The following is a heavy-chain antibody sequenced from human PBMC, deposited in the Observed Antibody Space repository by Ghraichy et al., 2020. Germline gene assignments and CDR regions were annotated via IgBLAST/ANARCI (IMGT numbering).Heavy chain of an antibody. CDR3: ARGYRNQNWNYPILRAEYFQH. Sequence: SETLSLTCAVYGGSFSGYYWSWIRQPPGKGLEWIGEINHSGSTNYNPSLKSRVTISVDTSKNQFSLKLSSVTAADTAVYYCARGYRNQNWNYPILRAEYFQHWGQGTLVTVSS. D-gene: IGHD1-7*01. CDR1: GGSFSGYY. V-gene: IGHV4-34*01. J-gene: IGHJ1*01. CDR2: INHSGST.